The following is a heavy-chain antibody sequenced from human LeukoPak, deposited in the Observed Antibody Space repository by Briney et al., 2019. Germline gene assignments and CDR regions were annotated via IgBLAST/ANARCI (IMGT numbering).Heavy chain of an antibody. CDR2: IYYSGST. CDR1: GGSISSYY. Sequence: SETLSLTCTASGGSISSYYWSWIRQPPGKGLEWIGYIYYSGSTNYNPSLKSRVTISVDTSKKQFSLKLSSVTAADTAVYYCASVGWTTMGFDYWGQGTLVTVSS. CDR3: ASVGWTTMGFDY. V-gene: IGHV4-59*01. J-gene: IGHJ4*02. D-gene: IGHD4-23*01.